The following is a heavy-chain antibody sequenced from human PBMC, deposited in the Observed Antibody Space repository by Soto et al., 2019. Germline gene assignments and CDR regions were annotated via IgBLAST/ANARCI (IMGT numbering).Heavy chain of an antibody. CDR3: ARDSRWLQLWWFDP. CDR2: MNPNSGNT. V-gene: IGHV1-8*01. J-gene: IGHJ5*02. D-gene: IGHD5-12*01. CDR1: GYTFTSYD. Sequence: ASVKVSCKASGYTFTSYDINWVRQATGQGLEWMGWMNPNSGNTGYAQKFQGRVTMTMNTSISTAYMELSSLRAEDTAVYYCARDSRWLQLWWFDPWGQGTLVTVSS.